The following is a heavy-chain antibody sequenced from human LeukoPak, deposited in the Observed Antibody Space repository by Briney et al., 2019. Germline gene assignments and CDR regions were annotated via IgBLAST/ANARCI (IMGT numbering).Heavy chain of an antibody. Sequence: GGSLRLSCAASGFTFSSYAMSWVRQAPGKGLEWVAHIKSEANGGTADYAAAVEGRFTNSRDDSKNTLYLQMDSLKIEDTAVYFCTTNPGSWGDFWGQGSLVTVSS. V-gene: IGHV3-15*01. D-gene: IGHD2-15*01. CDR1: GFTFSSYA. CDR2: IKSEANGGTA. J-gene: IGHJ4*02. CDR3: TTNPGSWGDF.